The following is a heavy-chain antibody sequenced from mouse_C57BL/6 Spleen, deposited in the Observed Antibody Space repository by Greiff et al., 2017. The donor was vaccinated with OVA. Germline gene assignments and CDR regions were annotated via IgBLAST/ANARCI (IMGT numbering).Heavy chain of an antibody. CDR3: AREGSSGYPFAY. J-gene: IGHJ3*01. CDR1: GYAFSSSW. CDR2: IYPGDGDT. Sequence: VQLQESGPELVKPGASVKISCKASGYAFSSSWMNWVKQRPGKGLEWIGRIYPGDGDTNYNGKFKGKATLTADKSSSTAYMQLSSLTSEESAVYFCAREGSSGYPFAYWGQGTLVTVSA. V-gene: IGHV1-82*01. D-gene: IGHD3-2*02.